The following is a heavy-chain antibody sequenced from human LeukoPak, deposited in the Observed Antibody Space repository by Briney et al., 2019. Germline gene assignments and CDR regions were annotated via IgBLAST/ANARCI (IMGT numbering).Heavy chain of an antibody. CDR2: TNPNSGGT. CDR3: ARVLRIQLWLQCFDY. J-gene: IGHJ4*02. D-gene: IGHD5-18*01. V-gene: IGHV1-2*02. Sequence: ASVKVSCKASGYTFTGYYMHWVRQAPGQGLEWMGWTNPNSGGTNYAQKFQGRVTMTRDTSISTAYMELSRLRSDDTAVYYCARVLRIQLWLQCFDYWGQGTLVTVSS. CDR1: GYTFTGYY.